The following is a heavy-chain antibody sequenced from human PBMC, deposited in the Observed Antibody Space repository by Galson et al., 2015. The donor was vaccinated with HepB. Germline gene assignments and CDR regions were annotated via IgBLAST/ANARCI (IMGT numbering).Heavy chain of an antibody. D-gene: IGHD3-10*01. J-gene: IGHJ6*02. V-gene: IGHV1-2*04. CDR1: GYTFTGYY. CDR3: ARDRVVRGVIIYYYYGMDV. Sequence: SVKVSCKASGYTFTGYYMHWVRQAPGQGLEWMGWINPNSGGTNYAQKFQGWVTMTRDTSISTAYMELSRLRSDDTAVYYCARDRVVRGVIIYYYYGMDVWGQGTTVTVS. CDR2: INPNSGGT.